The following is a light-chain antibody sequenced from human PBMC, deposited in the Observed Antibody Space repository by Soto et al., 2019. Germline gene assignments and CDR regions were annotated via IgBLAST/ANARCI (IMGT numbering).Light chain of an antibody. CDR3: QQTESTPLT. Sequence: DIQVTQSPSSLSASVGDRVTITCRASRSTSRYLNWYQQKPGKAPKLLIYSANVWQGGVPSKFSGSGSASDLTFKIRSMQPEEFATYYCQQTESTPLTFGQGTKVEIK. J-gene: IGKJ1*01. CDR2: SAN. V-gene: IGKV1-39*01. CDR1: RSTSRY.